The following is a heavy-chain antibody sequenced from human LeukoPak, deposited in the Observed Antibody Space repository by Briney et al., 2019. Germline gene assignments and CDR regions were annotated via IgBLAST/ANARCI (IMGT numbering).Heavy chain of an antibody. V-gene: IGHV1-8*01. Sequence: ASVKVSCKASGYTFTSYDINWVRQATGQGLEWMGWMNPNSGNTGYAQKFQGRVTMTRNTSISTAYMELSRLRSEETAVYYCARQVSSSPTGDYWGQGTLVTVSS. CDR3: ARQVSSSPTGDY. J-gene: IGHJ4*02. CDR2: MNPNSGNT. D-gene: IGHD6-6*01. CDR1: GYTFTSYD.